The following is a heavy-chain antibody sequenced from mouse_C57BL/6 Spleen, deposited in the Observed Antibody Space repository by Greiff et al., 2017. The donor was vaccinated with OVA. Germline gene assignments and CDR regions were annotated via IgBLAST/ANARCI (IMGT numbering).Heavy chain of an antibody. CDR3: ARAGTGTHFDY. Sequence: EVKLMESGPGLVKPSQSLSLTCSVTGYSITSGYYWNWIRQFPGNKLEWMGYISYDGSNNYNPSLKNRISITRDTSKNQFFLKLNSVTTEDTATYYCARAGTGTHFDYWGQGTTLTVSS. V-gene: IGHV3-6*01. CDR1: GYSITSGYY. J-gene: IGHJ2*01. D-gene: IGHD4-1*01. CDR2: ISYDGSN.